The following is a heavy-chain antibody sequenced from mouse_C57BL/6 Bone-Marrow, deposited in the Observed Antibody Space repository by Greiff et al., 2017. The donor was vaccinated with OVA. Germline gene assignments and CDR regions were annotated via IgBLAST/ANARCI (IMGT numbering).Heavy chain of an antibody. CDR2: ISDGGSYT. CDR3: ARARRSLCDY. J-gene: IGHJ2*01. CDR1: GFTFSSYA. V-gene: IGHV5-4*03. D-gene: IGHD6-2*01. Sequence: DVKLVESGGGLVKPGGSLKLSCAASGFTFSSYAMSWVRQTPEKRLEWVATISDGGSYTYYPDNVKGRFTISRDNAKNNLYLQMSHLKSEDTAMYYCARARRSLCDYWGQGTTLTVSS.